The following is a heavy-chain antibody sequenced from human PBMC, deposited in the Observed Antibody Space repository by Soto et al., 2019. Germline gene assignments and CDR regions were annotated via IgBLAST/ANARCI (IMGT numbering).Heavy chain of an antibody. CDR2: FSGPGGGT. CDR1: GFTFSRFA. J-gene: IGHJ5*01. V-gene: IGHV3-23*01. CDR3: AKGKISTTTYTSFDS. Sequence: PGGSLRLSCEASGFTFSRFAMSWFRQAPGKGLEWVSTFSGPGGGTSYADSVKGRFTISIDNFKSSLYLQMSNLRAEDTAIYYCAKGKISTTTYTSFDSWGQGTLVTVSS. D-gene: IGHD1-26*01.